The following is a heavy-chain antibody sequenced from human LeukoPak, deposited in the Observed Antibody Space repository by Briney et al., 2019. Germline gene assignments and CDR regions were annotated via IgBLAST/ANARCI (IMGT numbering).Heavy chain of an antibody. D-gene: IGHD4-17*01. CDR3: ARRYGDYVGSFEY. J-gene: IGHJ4*02. Sequence: GRSLRLSCAASGFTFITYGMHWVRQAPGKGLEWLAVVSNEGTNKDYADSVKGRFTISRDNSKRTLYLQMNSLRAEDTAVYYCARRYGDYVGSFEYWGQGTQVTVSS. V-gene: IGHV3-30*03. CDR1: GFTFITYG. CDR2: VSNEGTNK.